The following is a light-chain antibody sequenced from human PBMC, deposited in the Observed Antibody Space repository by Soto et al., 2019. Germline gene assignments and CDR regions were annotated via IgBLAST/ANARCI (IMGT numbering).Light chain of an antibody. Sequence: EIVLTHSPATLSXXXXXXXXXXXRAXQSVSSYLAWYQQKPGQAPRLLIYDASNRATGIPARFSGSGSGTDFTLTISSLEPEDFVVYYCQQRSNWPPTWTFGQGTKVDI. CDR3: QQRSNWPPTWT. J-gene: IGKJ1*01. CDR1: QSVSSY. V-gene: IGKV3-11*01. CDR2: DAS.